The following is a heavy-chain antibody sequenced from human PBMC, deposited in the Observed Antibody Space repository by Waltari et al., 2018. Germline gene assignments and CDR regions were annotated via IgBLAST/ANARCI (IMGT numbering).Heavy chain of an antibody. J-gene: IGHJ4*02. CDR1: GGSINSSSHY. V-gene: IGHV4-39*02. CDR3: ARGVGADFDF. Sequence: QLQLQEAGPGLVKPSETLSIICTVSGGSINSSSHYWAWIRQPPGKVLEWIGSVYYTGNTRYNPSRKSRVTISLDMSKNDCSLRLNSATAADTGVYYCARGVGADFDFWGQGTRVTVSS. CDR2: VYYTGNT. D-gene: IGHD3-10*01.